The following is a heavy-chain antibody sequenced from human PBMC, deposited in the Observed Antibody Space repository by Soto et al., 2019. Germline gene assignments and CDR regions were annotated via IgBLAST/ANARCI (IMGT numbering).Heavy chain of an antibody. CDR2: LHHDGTT. Sequence: QVQLQESGPGLVKPSETLSLTCTVSGGPTTTTIWWAWVRLPPGKGLEWIGELHHDGTTNYNPSLEGRITMSLDKSNNHFSLKLTSVTAADTAIYYCATQTISYTWGVWGRGTTVTVSS. V-gene: IGHV4-4*02. CDR1: GGPTTTTIW. J-gene: IGHJ6*02. D-gene: IGHD3-16*01. CDR3: ATQTISYTWGV.